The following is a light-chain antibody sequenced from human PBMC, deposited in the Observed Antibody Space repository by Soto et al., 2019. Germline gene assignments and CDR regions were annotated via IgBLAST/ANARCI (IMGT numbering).Light chain of an antibody. CDR1: QGIRND. CDR2: AST. Sequence: AIQMTQSPSSLSAPVGDRVTIRCRASQGIRNDLGWYHQKRGQAPKLLIFASTTLQSGVPSRFSGSGSGTEFTLPISSLQPEDFATYYCLQDYILPSTFGQGTNLDIK. V-gene: IGKV1-6*01. J-gene: IGKJ2*01. CDR3: LQDYILPST.